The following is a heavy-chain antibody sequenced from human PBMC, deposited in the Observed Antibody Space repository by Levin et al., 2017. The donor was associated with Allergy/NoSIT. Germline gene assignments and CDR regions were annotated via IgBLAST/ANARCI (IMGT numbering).Heavy chain of an antibody. V-gene: IGHV4-34*01. D-gene: IGHD5-12*01. CDR1: GGSFSGYY. J-gene: IGHJ3*02. CDR3: ARGFSDARIIGWLRPHGAFDI. Sequence: PSETLSLTCAVYGGSFSGYYWSWIRQPPGKGLEWIGEINHSGSTNYNPSLKSRVTISVDTSKNQFSLKLSSVTAADTAVYYCARGFSDARIIGWLRPHGAFDIWGQGTMVTVSS. CDR2: INHSGST.